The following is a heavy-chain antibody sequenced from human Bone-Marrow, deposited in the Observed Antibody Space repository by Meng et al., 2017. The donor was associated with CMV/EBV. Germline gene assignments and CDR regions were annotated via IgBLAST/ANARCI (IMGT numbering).Heavy chain of an antibody. CDR1: GGSFSGYY. D-gene: IGHD3-22*01. CDR3: ARGEWHYYYDSSGYYRNWYDP. CDR2: INHSGST. V-gene: IGHV4-34*01. Sequence: GSLRLSCAVYGGSFSGYYWSWIRQPPGKGLEWIGEINHSGSTNYNPSLKSRVTISVDTSKNQFSLKLSSVTAADTAVYYCARGEWHYYYDSSGYYRNWYDPWGQGTLVTVSS. J-gene: IGHJ5*02.